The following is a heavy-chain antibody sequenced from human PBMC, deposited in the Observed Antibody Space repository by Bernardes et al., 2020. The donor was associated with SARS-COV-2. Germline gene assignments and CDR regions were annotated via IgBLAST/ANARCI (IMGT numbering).Heavy chain of an antibody. D-gene: IGHD3-9*01. V-gene: IGHV3-21*01. J-gene: IGHJ5*02. Sequence: GGSLRLSCAASGFSFSSYSMNWVRQAPGKGLEWVSSISSSSTYIFYADSVKGRFTISRDNAKNSLYLQMNSLRAEDTAVFYCARGDSAGSPPDYWLNWFDPWGQGTLVTVSS. CDR1: GFSFSSYS. CDR3: ARGDSAGSPPDYWLNWFDP. CDR2: ISSSSTYI.